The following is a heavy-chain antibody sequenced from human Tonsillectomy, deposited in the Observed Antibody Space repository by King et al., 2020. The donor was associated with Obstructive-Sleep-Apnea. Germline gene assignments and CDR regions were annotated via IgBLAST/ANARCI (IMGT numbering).Heavy chain of an antibody. J-gene: IGHJ5*02. CDR1: GYTFTGYY. V-gene: IGHV1-2*02. D-gene: IGHD2-2*01. CDR3: ARKFPYTTSPPGCVDP. Sequence: QLVQSGAEVKKPGASVKVSCKASGYTFTGYYIHWVRQAPGQGLEWMGWINPNSGDTNYAQKFQGRVTMTRDTSINTAYMELSSLRSDDTAVYYCARKFPYTTSPPGCVDPWGQGTLVTVSS. CDR2: INPNSGDT.